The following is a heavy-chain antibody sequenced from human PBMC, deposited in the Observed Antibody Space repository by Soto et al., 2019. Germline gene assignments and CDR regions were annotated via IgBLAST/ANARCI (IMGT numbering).Heavy chain of an antibody. Sequence: SETLSLTCAVSGGSISTSNWWSWIRQHPGKGLEWIGYIYYSGTTNYNPSLKSRVTISVDTSKNQLSLKLSSVTAADTAVYYCARVIMDTAMIEGGWFDPWGQGTLVTVSS. J-gene: IGHJ5*02. CDR2: IYYSGTT. CDR1: GGSISTSNW. V-gene: IGHV4-4*02. CDR3: ARVIMDTAMIEGGWFDP. D-gene: IGHD5-18*01.